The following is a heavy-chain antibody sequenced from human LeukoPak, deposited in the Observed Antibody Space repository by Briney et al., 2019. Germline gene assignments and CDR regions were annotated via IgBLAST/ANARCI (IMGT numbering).Heavy chain of an antibody. CDR3: AIHHRIAAAGTGWFDP. CDR1: GYNFTSYW. Sequence: GESLKISCKGSGYNFTSYWIGWVRQMPGKGLEWMGIIYSGDSVTRYSPSFQGQVTISADKSISTAYLQWSSLKASDTAMYYCAIHHRIAAAGTGWFDPWGQGTLSPSPQ. V-gene: IGHV5-51*01. CDR2: IYSGDSVT. J-gene: IGHJ5*02. D-gene: IGHD6-13*01.